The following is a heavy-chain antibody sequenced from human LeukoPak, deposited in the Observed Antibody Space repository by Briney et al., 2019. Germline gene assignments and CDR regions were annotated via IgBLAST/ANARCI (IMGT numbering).Heavy chain of an antibody. Sequence: SETLSLTCGVYGGSFSGYLWNWIRHPPGKGLEWLGEINHVGSANHHPSLKNRVTQSVDTSKNQVSLSLSSVTAADTAVYYCAGGPRESYYNWFDPWGQGTLVTVSS. D-gene: IGHD3-10*01. V-gene: IGHV4-34*01. CDR2: INHVGSA. J-gene: IGHJ5*02. CDR1: GGSFSGYL. CDR3: AGGPRESYYNWFDP.